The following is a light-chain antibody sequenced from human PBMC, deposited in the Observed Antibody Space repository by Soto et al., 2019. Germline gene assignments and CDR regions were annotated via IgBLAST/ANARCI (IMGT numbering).Light chain of an antibody. V-gene: IGLV2-11*01. J-gene: IGLJ1*01. CDR3: FSYAGGLSFD. CDR1: SSDVGGYNY. CDR2: DVF. Sequence: QSALTQPRSVSGSPGQSVTISCTGTSSDVGGYNYVSWYQQHPGKAPKLMIYDVFKRPSGVPDRFSGSKSGNTASLTISGLQADDEGDYYCFSYAGGLSFDFGTGTKLTVL.